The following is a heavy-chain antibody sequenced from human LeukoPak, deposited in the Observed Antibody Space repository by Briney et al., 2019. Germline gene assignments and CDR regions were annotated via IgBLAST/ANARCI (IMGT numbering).Heavy chain of an antibody. CDR3: ARHRRSGGSDGYYFDY. D-gene: IGHD2-15*01. CDR1: GYSFTSYW. Sequence: GESLKISCKGSGYSFTSYWIGWVRQMPGKGLEGMGITYPGDSDTRYSPSFQGQVTISADKSISTAYLQWSSLKASDTAMYYCARHRRSGGSDGYYFDYWGQGTLVTVSS. V-gene: IGHV5-51*01. J-gene: IGHJ4*02. CDR2: TYPGDSDT.